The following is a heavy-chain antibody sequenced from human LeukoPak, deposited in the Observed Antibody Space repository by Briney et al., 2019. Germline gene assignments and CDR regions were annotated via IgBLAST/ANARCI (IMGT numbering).Heavy chain of an antibody. Sequence: GGALRLSCAASGFTFSSYGMHWGRQALGKGVEWGAFIRYDGGNKYYADSVKGRFTISRDNSKNTLYLQMNSLRAEDTAVYYCAKDSEDFWSGAYFDYWGQGTLVTVS. D-gene: IGHD3-3*01. CDR2: IRYDGGNK. CDR1: GFTFSSYG. CDR3: AKDSEDFWSGAYFDY. V-gene: IGHV3-30*02. J-gene: IGHJ4*02.